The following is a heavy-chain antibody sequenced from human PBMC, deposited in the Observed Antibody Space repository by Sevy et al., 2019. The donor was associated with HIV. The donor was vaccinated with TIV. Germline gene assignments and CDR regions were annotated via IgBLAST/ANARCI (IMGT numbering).Heavy chain of an antibody. V-gene: IGHV3-7*01. J-gene: IGHJ4*02. D-gene: IGHD3-10*01. CDR1: GFTFSSHW. CDR3: AKNAGSLDS. Sequence: GGSLRLSCAASGFTFSSHWMSWVRQAPGKGLERVANIKEDGSEKYYVDSVKGRFTISRDNSKNSLYLQMNSLRVDDTAIDYCAKNAGSLDSWGQGTLVTVSS. CDR2: IKEDGSEK.